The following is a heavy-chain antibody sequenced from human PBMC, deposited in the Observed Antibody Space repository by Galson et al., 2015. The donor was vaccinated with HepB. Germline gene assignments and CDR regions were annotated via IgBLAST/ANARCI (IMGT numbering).Heavy chain of an antibody. V-gene: IGHV3-7*01. Sequence: SLRLSCAASGFTFSSYWMSWVRQAPGKGLEWVANIKQDGSEKYYVDSVKGRFTISRDNAKNSLYLQMNSLRAEDTAVYYCARSPPPYDYVWGSYRPPDYWGQGTLVTVSS. CDR3: ARSPPPYDYVWGSYRPPDY. J-gene: IGHJ4*02. CDR2: IKQDGSEK. CDR1: GFTFSSYW. D-gene: IGHD3-16*02.